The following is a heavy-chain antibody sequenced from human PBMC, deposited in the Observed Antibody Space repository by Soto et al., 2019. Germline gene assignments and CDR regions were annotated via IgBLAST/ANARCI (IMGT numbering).Heavy chain of an antibody. Sequence: GGSLRLSCTASGFTFGDYAMSWFRQAPGKGLEWVGFIRSKAYGGTTEYAASVKGRFTISRDDSKSIAYLQMNSLKTEDTAVYYCTRGPYDFWSGHEYYYIDVWGKGTTVTVSS. J-gene: IGHJ6*03. CDR1: GFTFGDYA. CDR2: IRSKAYGGTT. CDR3: TRGPYDFWSGHEYYYIDV. V-gene: IGHV3-49*03. D-gene: IGHD3-3*01.